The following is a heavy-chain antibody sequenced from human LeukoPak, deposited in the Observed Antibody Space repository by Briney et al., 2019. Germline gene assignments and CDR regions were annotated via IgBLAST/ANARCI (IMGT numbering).Heavy chain of an antibody. CDR2: INHSGST. Sequence: KTSETLSPTCAVYGGSFSGYYWSWIRQPPGKGLEWIGEINHSGSTNYNPSLKSRVTISVDTSKNQFSLKLSSVTAADTAVYYCARGRSGIRYFDWLLRYFDYWGQGTLVTVSS. D-gene: IGHD3-9*01. CDR1: GGSFSGYY. V-gene: IGHV4-34*01. J-gene: IGHJ4*02. CDR3: ARGRSGIRYFDWLLRYFDY.